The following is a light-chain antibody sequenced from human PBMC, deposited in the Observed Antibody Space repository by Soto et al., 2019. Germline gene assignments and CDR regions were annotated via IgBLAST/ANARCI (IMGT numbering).Light chain of an antibody. CDR3: SSYAGTNPHYV. J-gene: IGLJ1*01. CDR2: DVN. Sequence: QSALTQPRSVSGSPGQSVTISCTGTSSDVGGYNFVSWYQQHPGKAPKLMIYDVNKRPSGVPGRFSGSKSGNTASLTISGLQPEDEADDSCSSYAGTNPHYVSGTGTMLPVL. V-gene: IGLV2-11*01. CDR1: SSDVGGYNF.